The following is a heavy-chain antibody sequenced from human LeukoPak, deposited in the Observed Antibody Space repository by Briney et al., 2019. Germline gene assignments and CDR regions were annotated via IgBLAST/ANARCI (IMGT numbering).Heavy chain of an antibody. J-gene: IGHJ4*02. CDR2: IYTSGST. CDR3: ARDVATAPDD. Sequence: SETLSLNCTVSGGSISSGSYYWSWIRQPAGKGLEWIGRIYTSGSTNYNPSLKSRVTISTDASKNQFSLNLSSVTAADTAVYYCARDVATAPDDWGQGTLVTVSS. V-gene: IGHV4-61*02. CDR1: GGSISSGSYY. D-gene: IGHD1-26*01.